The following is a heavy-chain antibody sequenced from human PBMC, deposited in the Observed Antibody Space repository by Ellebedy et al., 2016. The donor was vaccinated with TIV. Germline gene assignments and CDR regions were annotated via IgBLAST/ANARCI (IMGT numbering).Heavy chain of an antibody. CDR2: INEDGTKK. CDR3: ARAIYGASYL. D-gene: IGHD4-17*01. J-gene: IGHJ2*01. CDR1: EFTLTNYW. V-gene: IGHV3-7*01. Sequence: GESLKISCTASEFTLTNYWMTWVRQAPGKGLEWVANINEDGTKKHYVDSVKGRFTISRDNAGKSLYLQMNSLGAEDTAVYYCARAIYGASYLWGRGTLVTVSS.